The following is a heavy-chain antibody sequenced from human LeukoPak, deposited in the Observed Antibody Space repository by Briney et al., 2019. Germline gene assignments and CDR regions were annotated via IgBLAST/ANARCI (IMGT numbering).Heavy chain of an antibody. CDR1: GGSISSGSYY. CDR3: ARSGYDSSGYYFDY. Sequence: KASETLSLTRTVSGGSISSGSYYWSWIRQPAGKGLEWIGRIYTSGSTNYNPSLKSRVTISVDTSKNQFSLKLSSVTAADTAVYYCARSGYDSSGYYFDYWGQGTLVTVSS. CDR2: IYTSGST. J-gene: IGHJ4*02. V-gene: IGHV4-61*02. D-gene: IGHD3-22*01.